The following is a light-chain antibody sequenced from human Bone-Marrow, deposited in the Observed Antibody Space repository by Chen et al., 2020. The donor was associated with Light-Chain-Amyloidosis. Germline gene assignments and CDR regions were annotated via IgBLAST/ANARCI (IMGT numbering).Light chain of an antibody. CDR3: QQYGASPLT. V-gene: IGKV3-20*01. J-gene: IGKJ4*01. Sequence: VLTLSPGTLSLSPGESATLSCRASQSVDSDYLAWYQLKPGQAPGLLIYRASTRATGIPDRFSGTGSGTDCTLTVSSLEPEDFGVYFCQQYGASPLTFGGGTKVEI. CDR2: RAS. CDR1: QSVDSDY.